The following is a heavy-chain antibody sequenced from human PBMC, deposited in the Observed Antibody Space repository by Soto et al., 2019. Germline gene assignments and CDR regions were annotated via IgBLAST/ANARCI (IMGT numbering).Heavy chain of an antibody. D-gene: IGHD5-12*01. CDR2: IIPIFGTT. CDR1: GGTFSNYA. CDR3: ARDGGRDGYFGNWLDP. Sequence: QVQLVQSGAEVKKPGSSVKVSCKASGGTFSNYAISWVRQAPGQGLEWVGGIIPIFGTTNFAQKFQGRATITAHESTTSAYRELSGLRSEDTAVYYCARDGGRDGYFGNWLDPWGQGTLVTVSS. J-gene: IGHJ5*02. V-gene: IGHV1-69*12.